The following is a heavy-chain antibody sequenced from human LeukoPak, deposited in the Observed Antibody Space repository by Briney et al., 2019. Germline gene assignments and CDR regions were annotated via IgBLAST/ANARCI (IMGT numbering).Heavy chain of an antibody. Sequence: PGGSLRLSCAASGFTFSDYNMRWIRQAPGKGLEWVSSISRSGSTKYYADSVRGRFTISRDTSINMVFLQMNSLRVEDTAVYYCARGIDYWGRGTLVTVSS. CDR2: ISRSGSTK. CDR1: GFTFSDYN. CDR3: ARGIDY. V-gene: IGHV3-11*01. J-gene: IGHJ4*02.